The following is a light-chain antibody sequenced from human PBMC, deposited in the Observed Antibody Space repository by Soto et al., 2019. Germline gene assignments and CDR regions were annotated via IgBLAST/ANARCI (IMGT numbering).Light chain of an antibody. J-gene: IGKJ1*01. V-gene: IGKV3-20*01. CDR1: QIISSTY. Sequence: EIVLTQSPGTLSLSPGERATLSCRASQIISSTYLAWYQQRPGQAPRLLIYGASSRATGIPDRFSGSGSGTDFTLTISRLEPEDFAVYYCQQSGRSPRTFGQGTKVEI. CDR2: GAS. CDR3: QQSGRSPRT.